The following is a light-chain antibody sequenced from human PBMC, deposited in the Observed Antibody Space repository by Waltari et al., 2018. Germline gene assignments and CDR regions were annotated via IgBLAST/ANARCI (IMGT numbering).Light chain of an antibody. Sequence: QSALTQPRPVSGSPRQSVTISCTGTSSAVGGYHYVPWYQQHPGKVPKLMIYDVSKRPSGVPDRFSGSKSGNTASLTISGLQAEDEADYYCCSYAGSYSFVFGTGTKVTVL. CDR1: SSAVGGYHY. CDR2: DVS. J-gene: IGLJ1*01. CDR3: CSYAGSYSFV. V-gene: IGLV2-11*01.